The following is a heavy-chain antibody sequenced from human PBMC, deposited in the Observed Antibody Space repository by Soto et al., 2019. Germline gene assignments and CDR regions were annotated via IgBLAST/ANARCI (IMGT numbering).Heavy chain of an antibody. CDR2: ISGSGGST. J-gene: IGHJ2*01. CDR3: AKDRAHIAWEIPSRWWYFDL. Sequence: GSLRLSCAASGFTFSSYAMSWVRQAPGRGLEWVSAISGSGGSTYYADSVKGRFTISRDNSKNTLYLQMNSLRAEDTAVYYCAKDRAHIAWEIPSRWWYFDLWGRGTLVTVSS. CDR1: GFTFSSYA. D-gene: IGHD1-26*01. V-gene: IGHV3-23*01.